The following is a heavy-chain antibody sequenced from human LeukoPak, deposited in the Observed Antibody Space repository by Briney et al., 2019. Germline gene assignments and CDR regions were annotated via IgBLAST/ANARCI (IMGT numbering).Heavy chain of an antibody. CDR3: ARHRESYYESSLVGLDP. D-gene: IGHD3-22*01. V-gene: IGHV4-4*09. Sequence: SETLSLTCTVSGDSVSRSYWSWIRQPPGKGLEWIGYISPRGVTSYNPALKRRISISKDTSKNEFSLRLSSSTAADTAIYFCARHRESYYESSLVGLDPWGQGSLVIVSS. CDR2: ISPRGVT. J-gene: IGHJ5*02. CDR1: GDSVSRSY.